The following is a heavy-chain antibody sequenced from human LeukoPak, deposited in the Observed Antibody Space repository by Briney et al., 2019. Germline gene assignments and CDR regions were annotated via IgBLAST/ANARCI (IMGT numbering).Heavy chain of an antibody. CDR2: INSDGSST. J-gene: IGHJ4*02. CDR1: GFTFSSYW. V-gene: IGHV3-74*01. CDR3: ARTYYYDSSGYHLSY. Sequence: GGSLRLSCAASGFTFSSYWMHWVRQAPGKGLVWVSRINSDGSSTSHADSVKGRFTISRDNAKNTLYLQMNSLRAEDTAVYYCARTYYYDSSGYHLSYWGQGTLVTVSS. D-gene: IGHD3-22*01.